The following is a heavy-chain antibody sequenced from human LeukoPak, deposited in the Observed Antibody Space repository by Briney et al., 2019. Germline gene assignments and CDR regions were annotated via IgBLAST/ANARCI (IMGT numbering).Heavy chain of an antibody. V-gene: IGHV1-69*05. CDR2: IIPIFGTA. Sequence: ASVTVSCKASGGTFSSYAISWVRQAPGQGLEWMGGIIPIFGTANYAQKFQGRVTITTDESTSTAYMELSSLRSEDTAVYYCARAAYCSSTSCYIGSIGYYYYYYMDVWGKGTTVTVSS. D-gene: IGHD2-2*02. CDR1: GGTFSSYA. CDR3: ARAAYCSSTSCYIGSIGYYYYYYMDV. J-gene: IGHJ6*03.